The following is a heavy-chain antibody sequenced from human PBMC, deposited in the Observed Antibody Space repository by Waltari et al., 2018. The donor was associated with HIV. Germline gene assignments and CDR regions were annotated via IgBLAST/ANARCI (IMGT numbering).Heavy chain of an antibody. Sequence: QVQLVQSGAEVKKPGSSVKVSCKASGGTFSSYAISWVRQAPGQGLEWMGGIIPIFGTANYAQKFQGRVTITADESTSTVYMELSSLRSEDTAVYYCARREWVSGSYYHWYFDLWGRGTLVTVSS. V-gene: IGHV1-69*01. J-gene: IGHJ2*01. CDR1: GGTFSSYA. CDR2: IIPIFGTA. D-gene: IGHD1-26*01. CDR3: ARREWVSGSYYHWYFDL.